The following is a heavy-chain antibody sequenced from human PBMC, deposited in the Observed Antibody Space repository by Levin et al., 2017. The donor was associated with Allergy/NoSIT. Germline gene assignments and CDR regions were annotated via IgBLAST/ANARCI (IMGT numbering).Heavy chain of an antibody. CDR2: INHSGST. CDR3: ARGREYRLAVARGPYYFDY. Sequence: SETLSLTCAVYGGSFSGYYWSWIRQPPGKGLEWIGEINHSGSTNYNPSLKSRVTITVDTSKNQFSLKLSSVTAADTAVYYCARGREYRLAVARGPYYFDYWGQGTLVTVSS. J-gene: IGHJ4*02. V-gene: IGHV4-34*01. CDR1: GGSFSGYY. D-gene: IGHD6-19*01.